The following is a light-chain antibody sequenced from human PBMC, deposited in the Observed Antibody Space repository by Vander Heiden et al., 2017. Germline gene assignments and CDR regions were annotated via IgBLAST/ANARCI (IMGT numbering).Light chain of an antibody. J-gene: IGLJ3*02. V-gene: IGLV1-44*01. CDR1: FSNIGSNA. Sequence: QSVLTQPPSASGTPGQRVTISCSGSFSNIGSNAVNWYQRLPGTAPKLLIYNDNHGPSGVPDRFSGSKSGTSASLAISGLQSEDEADYYCAAWDDSLNGPVFGGGTKLTGL. CDR3: AAWDDSLNGPV. CDR2: NDN.